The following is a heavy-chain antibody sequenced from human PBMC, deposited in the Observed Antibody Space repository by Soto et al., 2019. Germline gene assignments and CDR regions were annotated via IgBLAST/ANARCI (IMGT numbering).Heavy chain of an antibody. V-gene: IGHV1-69*12. D-gene: IGHD6-19*01. J-gene: IGHJ6*02. CDR1: GGTFRTYA. CDR3: AKGAVAGTPTSYYSSVMDV. CDR2: IIPIFGTV. Sequence: QVQLLQSGAEVKKPGSSVRVSCEASGGTFRTYAISWVRQAPGQGLEWMGEIIPIFGTVNYAQKFQGRVTITADESTTTVYMDLRSLTSEDTAVYYCAKGAVAGTPTSYYSSVMDVWGQGTTVTVSS.